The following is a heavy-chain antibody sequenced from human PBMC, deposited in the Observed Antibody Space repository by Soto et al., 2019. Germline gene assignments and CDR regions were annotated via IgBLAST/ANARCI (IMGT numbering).Heavy chain of an antibody. D-gene: IGHD2-2*01. CDR1: GGSISSGDYY. J-gene: IGHJ6*02. V-gene: IGHV4-30-4*01. CDR2: IYYSGST. Sequence: SETLSLTCTVSGGSISSGDYYWSWIRQPPGKGLEWIGYIYYSGSTYYNPSLKSRVTISVDTSKNQFSLKLSPVTAADTAVYYCARPGSTLRVDVWGQGTTVTVSS. CDR3: ARPGSTLRVDV.